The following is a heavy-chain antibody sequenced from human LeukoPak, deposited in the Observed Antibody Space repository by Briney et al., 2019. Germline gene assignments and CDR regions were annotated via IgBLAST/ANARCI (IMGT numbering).Heavy chain of an antibody. CDR1: GISFSSYA. Sequence: GGSLRLSCAASGISFSSYAMSWVRQAPGKGLEWVANIKYDGTEKYYVDSVKGRLTISRDNAKNSLYLQMNSLRAEDTAVYYCAREPVRRRWFDSWGQGTLVTVSS. V-gene: IGHV3-7*03. D-gene: IGHD3-10*01. CDR3: AREPVRRRWFDS. J-gene: IGHJ5*01. CDR2: IKYDGTEK.